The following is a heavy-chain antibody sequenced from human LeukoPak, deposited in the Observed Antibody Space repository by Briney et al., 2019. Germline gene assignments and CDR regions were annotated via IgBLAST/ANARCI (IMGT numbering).Heavy chain of an antibody. CDR3: ASVKDIVVGGGPYYFDY. Sequence: ASVKVSCKASGYTFTGHYLHWVRQAPGQGLEWMGWINPHNADTNYAQRFQGRVTMTRDTSITTAYMVLSRLRSDDTAVYYCASVKDIVVGGGPYYFDYWGQGTLVTVSS. CDR2: INPHNADT. V-gene: IGHV1-2*02. CDR1: GYTFTGHY. J-gene: IGHJ4*02. D-gene: IGHD2-15*01.